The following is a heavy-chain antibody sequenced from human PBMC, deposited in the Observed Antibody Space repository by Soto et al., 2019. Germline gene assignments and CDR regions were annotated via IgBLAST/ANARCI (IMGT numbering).Heavy chain of an antibody. J-gene: IGHJ4*02. CDR3: ARDYSSSWYFFDY. V-gene: IGHV1-3*01. CDR2: INAGNGNT. D-gene: IGHD6-13*01. CDR1: GYTFTSYA. Sequence: ASVKVSCKASGYTFTSYAMHWVRQAPGQRLEWMGWINAGNGNTKYSQKFQGRVNITRDTSASTAYMELSSLRSEDTAVYYCARDYSSSWYFFDYWGQGSLVTVSS.